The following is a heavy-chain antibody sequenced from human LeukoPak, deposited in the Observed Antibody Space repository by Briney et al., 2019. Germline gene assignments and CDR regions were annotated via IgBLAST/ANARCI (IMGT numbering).Heavy chain of an antibody. V-gene: IGHV3-30*04. CDR1: GFTISGDA. CDR3: ARETLDALDL. CDR2: ISFDGSYK. J-gene: IGHJ3*01. Sequence: TGGSLRLSCTASGFTISGDAMHWVRQAPGKGLQWVAHISFDGSYKYYADSVKGRFTIPRDNSKNTLYLQMNSLRTDDTALFYCARETLDALDLWGPGTLVTVSS.